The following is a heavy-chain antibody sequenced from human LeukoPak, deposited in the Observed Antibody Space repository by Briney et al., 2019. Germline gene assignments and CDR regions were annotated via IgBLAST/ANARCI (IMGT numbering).Heavy chain of an antibody. CDR2: ISWDGGST. J-gene: IGHJ4*02. V-gene: IGHV3-NL1*01. Sequence: PGGSLRLSCATSGFTFSNAWMNWVRQAPGKGLEWVSLISWDGGSTYYADSVKGRFTISRDNSKNTLYLRMNSLRAEDTAVYYCAKFDDTSGYSRFDYWGQGTLVTVSS. D-gene: IGHD3-22*01. CDR1: GFTFSNAW. CDR3: AKFDDTSGYSRFDY.